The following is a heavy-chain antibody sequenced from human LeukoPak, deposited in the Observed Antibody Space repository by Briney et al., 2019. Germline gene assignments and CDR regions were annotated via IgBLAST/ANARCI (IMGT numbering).Heavy chain of an antibody. CDR2: INHSGST. Sequence: KPSETLSLTCAVYGGSFSGYYWSWIRQPPGKGLEWIGEINHSGSTNYSPSLKSRVTISVDTSKNQFSLKLSSVTAADTAVYYCARAVPIVVAHNWYFDLWGRGTLVTVSS. CDR3: ARAVPIVVAHNWYFDL. CDR1: GGSFSGYY. D-gene: IGHD3-22*01. V-gene: IGHV4-34*01. J-gene: IGHJ2*01.